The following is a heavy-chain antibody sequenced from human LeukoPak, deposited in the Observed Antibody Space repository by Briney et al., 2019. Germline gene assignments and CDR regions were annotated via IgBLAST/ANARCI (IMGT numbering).Heavy chain of an antibody. CDR3: ARFPLSQTYYDFWSGPPRDY. CDR1: GYTITDYY. D-gene: IGHD3-3*01. J-gene: IGHJ4*02. CDR2: IIPNTGGT. Sequence: GASVKVSCKASGYTITDYYLHWVRQAPGQGLEWMGWIIPNTGGTNYAQKFQDWVTMSSDTSISTAYMELSSLRSDDTAVYYCARFPLSQTYYDFWSGPPRDYWGQGTLVTVSS. V-gene: IGHV1-2*04.